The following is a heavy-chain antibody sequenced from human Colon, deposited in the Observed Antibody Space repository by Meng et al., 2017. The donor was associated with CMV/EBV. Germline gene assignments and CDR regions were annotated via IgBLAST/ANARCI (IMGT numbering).Heavy chain of an antibody. D-gene: IGHD2-2*01. CDR1: GFTFSSYS. Sequence: GESLKISCAASGFTFSSYSMNWVRQAPGKGLEWVASISTSSTYIYYAESLKGRFTISRDNAKNSLHLHFSSLGDEDTAVYYCAREVVPPRRMDVWGQGTTVTVSS. CDR2: ISTSSTYI. J-gene: IGHJ6*02. CDR3: AREVVPPRRMDV. V-gene: IGHV3-21*01.